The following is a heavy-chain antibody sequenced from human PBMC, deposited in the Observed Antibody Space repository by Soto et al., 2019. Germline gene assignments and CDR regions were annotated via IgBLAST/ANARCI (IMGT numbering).Heavy chain of an antibody. V-gene: IGHV1-46*03. CDR3: ARDYYDSGGWFDC. CDR1: GGTFTSYG. Sequence: GASVKVSCKASGGTFTSYGIGWARQAPGQGLEWMGIINPSGGSTSYAQKFQGRVTMARDTSTSTVYMELSSLRSEDTAVYYCARDYYDSGGWFDCWGQGTLVTVSS. D-gene: IGHD3-22*01. J-gene: IGHJ4*02. CDR2: INPSGGST.